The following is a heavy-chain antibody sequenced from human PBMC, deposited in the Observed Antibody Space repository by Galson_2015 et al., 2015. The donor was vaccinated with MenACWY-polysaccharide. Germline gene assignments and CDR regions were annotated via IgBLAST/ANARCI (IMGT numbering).Heavy chain of an antibody. CDR1: GFTCSDLY. CDR3: VRAVPGAGPSWYIDY. CDR2: SRNKARSYTT. V-gene: IGHV3-72*01. Sequence: SLRLSCAASGFTCSDLYLDWVRQAPGKGLEWVGRSRNKARSYTTEYAAAVKDRFTISRDVSRNSLYLQMNSLKTEDTAVYYCVRAVPGAGPSWYIDYWGQGTQVTVSS. J-gene: IGHJ4*02. D-gene: IGHD4-17*01.